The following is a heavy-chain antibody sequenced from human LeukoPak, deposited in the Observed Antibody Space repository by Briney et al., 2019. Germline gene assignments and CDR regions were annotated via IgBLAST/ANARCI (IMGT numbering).Heavy chain of an antibody. J-gene: IGHJ3*02. V-gene: IGHV6-1*01. D-gene: IGHD2-15*01. Sequence: SETLSLTCTVSGGSISSYYWSWIRQPPGKGLEWLGRTYYRSKWYNDYAVSVKSRIIINPDTSKNQFSLHMNSVTPEDTAVYYCAGGWALGIWGQGTTVTVSS. CDR2: TYYRSKWYN. CDR3: AGGWALGI. CDR1: GGSISSYY.